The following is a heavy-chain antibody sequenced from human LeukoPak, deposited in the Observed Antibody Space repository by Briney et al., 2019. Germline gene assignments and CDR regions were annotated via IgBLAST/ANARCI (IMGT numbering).Heavy chain of an antibody. CDR2: IRRKGYGGTT. J-gene: IGHJ4*02. V-gene: IGHV3-49*04. CDR1: GFTFGDYA. D-gene: IGHD2-8*02. CDR3: TSLGAIHWWC. Sequence: GGSLRLSCAASGFTFGDYAMSWVRQAPGKGLEWVGFIRRKGYGGTTEYAASVKGRFTISRDDSKNTLYLQMNSLKTEDTAVYYCTSLGAIHWWCWGQGTLVTVSS.